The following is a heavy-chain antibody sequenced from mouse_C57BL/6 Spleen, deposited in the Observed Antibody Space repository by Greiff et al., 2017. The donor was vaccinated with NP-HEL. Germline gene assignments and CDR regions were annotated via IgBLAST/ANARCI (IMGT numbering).Heavy chain of an antibody. D-gene: IGHD2-14*01. CDR2: ISYDGSN. CDR1: GYSITSGYY. V-gene: IGHV3-6*01. CDR3: ARDGGTDYAMDY. Sequence: EVQLQESGPGLVKPSQSLSLTCSVTGYSITSGYYWYWIRQFPGNKLEWMGYISYDGSNNYNPSLKNRISITRDTSKNQFFLKLNSVTTEDTATYYCARDGGTDYAMDYWGQGTSVTVSS. J-gene: IGHJ4*01.